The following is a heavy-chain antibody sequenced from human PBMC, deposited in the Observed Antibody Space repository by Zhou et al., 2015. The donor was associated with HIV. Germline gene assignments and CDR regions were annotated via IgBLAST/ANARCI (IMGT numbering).Heavy chain of an antibody. V-gene: IGHV1-46*01. J-gene: IGHJ4*02. CDR2: FIPSRGNT. Sequence: QVQLVQSGTEVKRPGSSVKVSCKASGSTFSDSEISWVRQAPGQGLEWMGRFIPSRGNTTYAQKFQGRLTMTSDTSTSTVYMELTSLTYEDTAMYFCARGVSFWGQGSLVTVSS. CDR1: GSTFSDSE. D-gene: IGHD2-2*01. CDR3: ARGVSF.